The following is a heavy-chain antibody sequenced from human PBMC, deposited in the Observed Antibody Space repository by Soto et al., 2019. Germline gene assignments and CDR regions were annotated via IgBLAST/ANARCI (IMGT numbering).Heavy chain of an antibody. CDR2: INSDSGYI. D-gene: IGHD3-22*01. CDR3: ARVYDSSGYFID. J-gene: IGHJ4*02. V-gene: IGHV3-21*01. CDR1: GFTFNTYS. Sequence: DVQLVESGGGLVKPGGSLRLSCAASGFTFNTYSMNWVRQAPGQGLEWVSSINSDSGYIYYVDPVKGRFTISRDNAKSSLYLQMHSLRAEDTAVYYCARVYDSSGYFIDWGQGTLVTVSS.